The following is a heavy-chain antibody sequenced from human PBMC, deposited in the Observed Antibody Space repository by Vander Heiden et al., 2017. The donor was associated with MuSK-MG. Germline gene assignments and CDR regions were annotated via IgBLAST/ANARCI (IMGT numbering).Heavy chain of an antibody. CDR3: ARQGKTGAFDY. CDR1: GGSISSSSYY. Sequence: QLQLQESGPGLVKPSETLSLTCTVSGGSISSSSYYWGWIRQPPGKGLEWIGSIYYSGSTYYNPSLKSRVTISVDTSKNQFSLKLSSVTAADTAVYYCARQGKTGAFDYWCQGTLVTVSS. J-gene: IGHJ4*02. V-gene: IGHV4-39*01. CDR2: IYYSGST. D-gene: IGHD7-27*01.